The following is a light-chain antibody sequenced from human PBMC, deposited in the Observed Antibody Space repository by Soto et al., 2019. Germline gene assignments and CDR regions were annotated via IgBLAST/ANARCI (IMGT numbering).Light chain of an antibody. CDR3: SSYTSSSNKV. Sequence: QSVLTQPASVSGSPGQSITISCTGTSSDVGGYNYVPWYQQHPGKAPKLMIYEVSNRPSGVSNRFSGSKSGNTASLTISGLQAEDEADYCSSYTSSSNKVFGNGKKVTVL. V-gene: IGLV2-14*01. CDR2: EVS. J-gene: IGLJ1*01. CDR1: SSDVGGYNY.